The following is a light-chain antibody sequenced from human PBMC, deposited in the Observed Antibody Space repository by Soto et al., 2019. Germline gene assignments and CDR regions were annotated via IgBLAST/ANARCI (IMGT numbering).Light chain of an antibody. CDR3: QQYIRWPLT. J-gene: IGKJ4*01. CDR1: QSVSSN. V-gene: IGKV3-15*01. CDR2: GAS. Sequence: EIVLIQSPGTLSLSPGERATPSCGASQSVSSNLAWYQQKPGQAPSLLIYGASTRATGTPARFSGSGSGTEFTLTISSLQSEDFAVYYCQQYIRWPLTFGGGTKVDIK.